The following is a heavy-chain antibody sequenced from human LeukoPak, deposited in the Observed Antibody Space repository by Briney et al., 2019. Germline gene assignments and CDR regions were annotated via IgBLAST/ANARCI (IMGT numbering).Heavy chain of an antibody. CDR2: IYSSGSS. V-gene: IGHV4-4*07. CDR3: GGGGPPYDTQEKFAP. CDR1: GGSISSHY. Sequence: PSETLSLTCTVSGGSISSHYWSWVRQPAGKGLEWIGRIYSSGSSNYNPSLKSRVTMSVDTSRKQLSLQVRSVTAADTAVYYCGGGGPPYDTQEKFAPGARGPLVTVPS. D-gene: IGHD5-12*01. J-gene: IGHJ5*02.